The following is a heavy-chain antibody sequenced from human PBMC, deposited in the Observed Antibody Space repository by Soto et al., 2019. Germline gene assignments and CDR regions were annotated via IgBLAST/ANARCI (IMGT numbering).Heavy chain of an antibody. V-gene: IGHV4-39*01. CDR1: GGSIASRSDC. CDR2: MYHSGDT. Sequence: SETLSLTCTVSGGSIASRSDCWGWIRQSPEKGLEWIGCMYHSGDTYYNPSLKSRVTMSVDTPKSQFSLELGSLTAADTAMYYCARQKSGVNWLGPWGQGMLVTVSS. J-gene: IGHJ5*02. CDR3: ARQKSGVNWLGP.